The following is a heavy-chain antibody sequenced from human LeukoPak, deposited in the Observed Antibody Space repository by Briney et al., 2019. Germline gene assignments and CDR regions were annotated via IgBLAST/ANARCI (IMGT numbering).Heavy chain of an antibody. V-gene: IGHV4-39*01. D-gene: IGHD2-2*01. Sequence: SETLSLTCTVSGGSIRSSYYYWGWIRQPPGKGLEWIGSIYDSGSTYYNPSLKSRVTISVDTSKNQFSLKLSSVTAADTAVYYCARGHNRDIVVVPAANFDYWGQGTLVTVSS. J-gene: IGHJ4*02. CDR2: IYDSGST. CDR1: GGSIRSSYYY. CDR3: ARGHNRDIVVVPAANFDY.